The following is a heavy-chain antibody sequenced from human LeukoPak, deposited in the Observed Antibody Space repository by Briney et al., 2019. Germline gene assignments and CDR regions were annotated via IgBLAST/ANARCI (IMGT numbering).Heavy chain of an antibody. Sequence: GGSLRLSCAASGFTFDDYTMHWVRQAPGKGLEWVSLISWDGGSTYYADSVKGRSTISRDNSKNSLYLQMNSLRTEDTALYYCAKEEGVAATSSYYYGMDVWGQGTTVTVSS. CDR3: AKEEGVAATSSYYYGMDV. D-gene: IGHD2-15*01. V-gene: IGHV3-43*01. CDR2: ISWDGGST. CDR1: GFTFDDYT. J-gene: IGHJ6*02.